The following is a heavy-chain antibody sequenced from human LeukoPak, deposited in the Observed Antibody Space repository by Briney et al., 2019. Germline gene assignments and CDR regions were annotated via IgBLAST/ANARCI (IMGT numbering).Heavy chain of an antibody. Sequence: GGSLRLSCAASGFTFSSYWMHWVRQAPGKGLVWVSRINSDGSSTSYADSVKGRFTISRDNAKNTLYLQMNSLRAEDTAVYYCARDKLPMGYNWNYVWNGASFSSYGWFDPWGQGTLVTVSS. V-gene: IGHV3-74*01. CDR1: GFTFSSYW. CDR2: INSDGSST. CDR3: ARDKLPMGYNWNYVWNGASFSSYGWFDP. D-gene: IGHD1-7*01. J-gene: IGHJ5*02.